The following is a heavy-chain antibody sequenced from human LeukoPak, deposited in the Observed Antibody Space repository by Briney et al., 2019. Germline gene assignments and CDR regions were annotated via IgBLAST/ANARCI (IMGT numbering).Heavy chain of an antibody. D-gene: IGHD1-1*01. CDR1: GFTFSSYA. Sequence: GGSLRLSCAASGFTFSSYAMHWVRQAPGKGLEWVAVISYDGSNKYYADSVKGRFTISRDNSKNTLYPQMNSLRAEDTAVYYCARDSAGWNDYWGQGTLVTVSA. CDR3: ARDSAGWNDY. V-gene: IGHV3-30-3*01. CDR2: ISYDGSNK. J-gene: IGHJ4*02.